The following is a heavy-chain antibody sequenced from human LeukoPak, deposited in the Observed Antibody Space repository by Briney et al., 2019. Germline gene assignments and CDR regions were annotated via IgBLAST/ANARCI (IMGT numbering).Heavy chain of an antibody. CDR1: GFTVSSNY. V-gene: IGHV3-66*01. CDR3: ARASSYGDYDY. J-gene: IGHJ4*02. Sequence: PGGSLRLSCAASGFTVSSNYMSWVRQAPGKGLEWVSVIYSGGSTYYADSVKGRFTTSRDNSKNTLYLQMNSLRAEDTAVYYCARASSYGDYDYWGQGTLVTVSS. CDR2: IYSGGST. D-gene: IGHD4-17*01.